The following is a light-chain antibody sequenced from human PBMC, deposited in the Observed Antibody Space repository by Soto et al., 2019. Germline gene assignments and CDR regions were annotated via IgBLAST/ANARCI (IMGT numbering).Light chain of an antibody. Sequence: DIQMTQSPSTLSASVGDRVTISCRATQSISSWLAWYQQKPGKAPKLVIYQASSLESGVPSRFSDSGSGTEFALTISSLHPDDFATYYRQQYNSYSGTFGQRTKLEIK. V-gene: IGKV1-5*03. J-gene: IGKJ2*02. CDR1: QSISSW. CDR2: QAS. CDR3: QQYNSYSGT.